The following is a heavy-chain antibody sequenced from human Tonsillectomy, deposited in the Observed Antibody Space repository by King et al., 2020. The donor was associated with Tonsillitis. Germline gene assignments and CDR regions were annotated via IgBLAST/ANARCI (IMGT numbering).Heavy chain of an antibody. D-gene: IGHD2-15*01. CDR3: ARGGDGVVVVATRYSFYYDMDV. J-gene: IGHJ6*02. Sequence: QLVQSGAEVKKPGSSVTVSCKASGGTFSSFAISWVRQAPGQGLEWLGGIIPIFGTADYAQKFQGRVTITADKSTSTVYMELSSLRSEDTAVYYCARGGDGVVVVATRYSFYYDMDVWGQGTTVTVSS. CDR2: IIPIFGTA. V-gene: IGHV1-69*06. CDR1: GGTFSSFA.